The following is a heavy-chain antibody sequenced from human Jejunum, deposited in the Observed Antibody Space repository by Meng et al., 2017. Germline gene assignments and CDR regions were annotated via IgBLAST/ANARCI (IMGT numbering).Heavy chain of an antibody. CDR3: ARGAVDFDY. CDR1: RGTFTSYA. CDR2: IIPISGTT. Sequence: QVQLVQSGAEEEKPGSSVKVSCKTSRGTFTSYAITWVRQAPGQGLEWMGGIIPISGTTKYAQKLQGRVTITADTSTSTAYMELSSLTSEDTAVYYCARGAVDFDYWGQGTLVTVSS. V-gene: IGHV1-69*06. J-gene: IGHJ4*02.